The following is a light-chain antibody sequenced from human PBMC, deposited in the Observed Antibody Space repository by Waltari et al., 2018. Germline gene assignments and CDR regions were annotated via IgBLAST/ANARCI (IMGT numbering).Light chain of an antibody. J-gene: IGLJ1*01. CDR3: CSYAGSSTFYV. CDR2: EVS. CDR1: SSDVGSYNL. Sequence: SVSGSPGQSITISCTGTSSDVGSYNLVSWYQQHPGKAPKLMIYEVSKRPSGVSNRFSGSKSGNTASLTISGLQAEDEADYYCCSYAGSSTFYVFGTGTKVTVL. V-gene: IGLV2-23*02.